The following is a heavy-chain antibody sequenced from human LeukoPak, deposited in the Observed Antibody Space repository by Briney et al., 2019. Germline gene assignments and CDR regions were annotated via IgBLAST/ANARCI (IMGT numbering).Heavy chain of an antibody. V-gene: IGHV1-24*01. CDR1: GYTLTELS. J-gene: IGHJ4*02. CDR3: VFPLSFGAALDY. Sequence: ASVKVSCKVSGYTLTELSMHWVRQAPGKGLEWMGGFDPEDGETTYAQKFQGRVTMTEDTSTDTAYMELSSLRSEDTAVYYCVFPLSFGAALDYWGQGTLVTVSS. CDR2: FDPEDGET. D-gene: IGHD3-10*01.